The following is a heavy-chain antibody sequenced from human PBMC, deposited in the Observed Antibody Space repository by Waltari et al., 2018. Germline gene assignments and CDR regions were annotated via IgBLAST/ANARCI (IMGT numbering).Heavy chain of an antibody. CDR1: GFTFSSYR. Sequence: VQLVESGGGLVKPGWSLSLSCAASGFTFSSYRMNWVRQAPGKGLEWIGIIYYSGSTYYNPSLKIRVTISVDTSKNQFSLKLSSVTAADTAVYYCARHPALDSSGWYDYWGQGTLVTVSS. CDR3: ARHPALDSSGWYDY. D-gene: IGHD6-19*01. V-gene: IGHV4-59*05. CDR2: IYYSGST. J-gene: IGHJ4*02.